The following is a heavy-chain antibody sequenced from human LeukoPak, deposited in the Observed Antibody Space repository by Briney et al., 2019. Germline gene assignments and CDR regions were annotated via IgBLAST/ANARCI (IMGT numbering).Heavy chain of an antibody. J-gene: IGHJ4*02. CDR1: GFTFSSYE. CDR2: ISTTSTYI. Sequence: GGSLRLSCAASGFTFSSYEMNWVRQAPGKGLEWVSSISTTSTYIHYADSVKGRFTISRDNAKNSLYLQMNSLRAEDTAVYYCARNPALGNYDSSGYPDYWGQGTLVTVSS. V-gene: IGHV3-21*06. CDR3: ARNPALGNYDSSGYPDY. D-gene: IGHD3-22*01.